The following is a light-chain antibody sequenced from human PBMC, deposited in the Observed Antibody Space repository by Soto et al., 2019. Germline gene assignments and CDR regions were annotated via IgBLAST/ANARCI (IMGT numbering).Light chain of an antibody. Sequence: QAVLTQSPSASASLGASVKLTCTLSSGHSNYAIAWHQQQSEKGPRYLMKLNSDGSHSKGDGIPDRFSGSSSGDERYLTISSIHSEDEAYYYCQTWGSGIVVFGGGTKLTVL. V-gene: IGLV4-69*01. CDR1: SGHSNYA. CDR3: QTWGSGIVV. CDR2: LNSDGSH. J-gene: IGLJ2*01.